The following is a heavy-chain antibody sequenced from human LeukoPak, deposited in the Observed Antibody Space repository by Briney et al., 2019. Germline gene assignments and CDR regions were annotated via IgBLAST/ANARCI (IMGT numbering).Heavy chain of an antibody. D-gene: IGHD3-9*01. CDR2: ISSSGSTI. V-gene: IGHV3-11*01. CDR1: GFTFSDYY. CDR3: AKDISYDILTGYWAFDY. Sequence: PGGSLRLSCAASGFTFSDYYMSWIRQAPGKGLEWVSYISSSGSTIYYADSVKGRFTISRDNAKNSLYLQMNSLRAEDTALYYCAKDISYDILTGYWAFDYWGQGTLVTVSS. J-gene: IGHJ4*02.